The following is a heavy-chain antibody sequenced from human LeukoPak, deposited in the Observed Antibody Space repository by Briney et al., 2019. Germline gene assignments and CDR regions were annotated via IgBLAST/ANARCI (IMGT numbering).Heavy chain of an antibody. V-gene: IGHV3-23*01. D-gene: IGHD3-10*01. CDR3: AKNLPVLLWFAEPYYFDY. J-gene: IGHJ4*02. Sequence: GGSLRLSCAASGFTFSSYAMSWVRQAPGKGLEWVSAISGSGGSTYYADPVKGRFTISRDNSKNTLYLQMNSLRAEDTAVYYCAKNLPVLLWFAEPYYFDYWGRGTLVTVSS. CDR2: ISGSGGST. CDR1: GFTFSSYA.